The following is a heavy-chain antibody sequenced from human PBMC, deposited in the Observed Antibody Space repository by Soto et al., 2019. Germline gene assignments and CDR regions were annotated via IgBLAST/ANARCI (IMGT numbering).Heavy chain of an antibody. CDR3: ARAVVVVSNWFDP. V-gene: IGHV4-59*12. J-gene: IGHJ5*02. D-gene: IGHD2-15*01. CDR2: IYYSGST. CDR1: GGSISGYY. Sequence: SETLSLTCTVSGGSISGYYWSWIRQPPGKGLEWIGYIYYSGSTNYNPSLKSRVTMSIDTSKNQFSLKLSSVTAADTAVYYCARAVVVVSNWFDPWGQGTLVTVSS.